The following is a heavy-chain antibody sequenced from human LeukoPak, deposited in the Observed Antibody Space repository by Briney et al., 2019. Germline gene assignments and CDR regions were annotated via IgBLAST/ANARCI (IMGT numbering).Heavy chain of an antibody. CDR1: GYSFTSYW. Sequence: GESLKISCKGSGYSFTSYWIGWVRQMPGKGLEWMGIIYPGDSDTRYSPSFQGQVTISADKSISTAYLQWSSLKASDTAMYYCARLADCSSTSCYYYYYYYMDVWGKGITVTVSS. V-gene: IGHV5-51*01. J-gene: IGHJ6*03. D-gene: IGHD2-2*01. CDR2: IYPGDSDT. CDR3: ARLADCSSTSCYYYYYYYMDV.